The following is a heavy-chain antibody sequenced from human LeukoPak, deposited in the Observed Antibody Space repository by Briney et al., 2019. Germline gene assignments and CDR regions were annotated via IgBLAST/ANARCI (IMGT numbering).Heavy chain of an antibody. CDR3: ARLNTYSSSTSCYRRDYFDY. D-gene: IGHD2-2*01. Sequence: SETLSLTCAVSGESFSGYYRSWIRQPPGQGLEWIGEINHSGGAKYNPHIMSRVTITVDNTKNQFSLKLSSVTAADTAVYYCARLNTYSSSTSCYRRDYFDYWGQGTLVTVSS. CDR1: GESFSGYY. V-gene: IGHV4-34*01. CDR2: INHSGGA. J-gene: IGHJ4*02.